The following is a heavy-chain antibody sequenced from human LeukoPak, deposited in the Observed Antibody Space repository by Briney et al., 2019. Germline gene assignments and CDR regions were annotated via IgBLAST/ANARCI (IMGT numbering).Heavy chain of an antibody. CDR2: TSGSGETT. CDR1: GFTFGAYA. V-gene: IGHV3-23*01. CDR3: SKTFGKFSVTAFDI. Sequence: PPGGSLRLSCAASGFTFGAYAMIWVRQAPGKGLEWVSATSGSGETTYYADSVEGRFTISRDNSKYTLYLQMKSLTVEDTAVYYCSKTFGKFSVTAFDIWGQGTMVTVSS. J-gene: IGHJ3*02. D-gene: IGHD3-16*01.